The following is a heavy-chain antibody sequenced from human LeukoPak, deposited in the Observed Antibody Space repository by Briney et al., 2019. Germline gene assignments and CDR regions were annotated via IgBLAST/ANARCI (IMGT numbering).Heavy chain of an antibody. D-gene: IGHD3-3*01. CDR3: ARSYYDFWSGYYFWFDP. J-gene: IGHJ5*02. Sequence: SETLSLTCTVSGGSDSSGSYYWSWIRQPPGKGLEWIGYIYYSGSTNYNPSLKSRVTISVDTSKNQFSLKLSSVTAADTAVYYCARSYYDFWSGYYFWFDPWGQGTLVTVSS. CDR1: GGSDSSGSYY. V-gene: IGHV4-61*01. CDR2: IYYSGST.